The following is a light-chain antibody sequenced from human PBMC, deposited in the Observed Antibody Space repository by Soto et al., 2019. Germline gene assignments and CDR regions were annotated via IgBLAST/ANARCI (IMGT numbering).Light chain of an antibody. Sequence: QSALTQPASVSGSPGQSITISCTGTSSDVVGYYYVSWYQHHPGKAPKLMIYQVSNRPSGVSNRFSGSKSGNTASLTISGLPAEDEADYYCSSYTSSNTFYVFGTGTKVTVL. CDR2: QVS. J-gene: IGLJ1*01. CDR3: SSYTSSNTFYV. V-gene: IGLV2-14*01. CDR1: SSDVVGYYY.